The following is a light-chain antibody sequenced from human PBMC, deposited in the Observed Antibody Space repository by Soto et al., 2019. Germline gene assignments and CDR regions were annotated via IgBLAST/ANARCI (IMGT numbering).Light chain of an antibody. CDR3: AAWDASLSGHV. Sequence: QSVLTQSPSASGTPGQRVTISCYGSSSNIGSYPVYWYQQLPGTAPKLLINSDDQRPSGVPDRFSASKSGTSASQAISGLRSEDEADYYCAAWDASLSGHVFGAGTKVTVL. J-gene: IGLJ1*01. CDR2: SDD. CDR1: SSNIGSYP. V-gene: IGLV1-47*02.